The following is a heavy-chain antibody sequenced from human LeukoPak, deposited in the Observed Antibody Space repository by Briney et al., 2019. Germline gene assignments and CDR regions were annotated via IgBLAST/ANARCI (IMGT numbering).Heavy chain of an antibody. CDR3: ARLYCGDCYYYYYGMDV. CDR2: IYYSGST. Sequence: PSETLSLTCTVSGGSISSYYWSWIRQPPGKGLEWIGYIYYSGSTNYNPSLKSRVTISVDTSKNQFSLKLSSVTAADTAVYYCARLYCGDCYYYYYGMDVWGQGTTVTVSS. V-gene: IGHV4-59*01. J-gene: IGHJ6*02. D-gene: IGHD2-21*02. CDR1: GGSISSYY.